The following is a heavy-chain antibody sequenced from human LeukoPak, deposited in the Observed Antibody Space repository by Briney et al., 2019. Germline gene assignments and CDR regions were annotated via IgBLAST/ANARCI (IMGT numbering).Heavy chain of an antibody. D-gene: IGHD3-22*01. J-gene: IGHJ4*02. CDR2: INPHSGGT. Sequence: ASVKVSCKASGYTFTGYYMHWVRQAPGKGLEWMGWINPHSGGTNYAQKFQGRVTMTRDTSISTAYMELSRLRSDDTAVYYCARLFYDSSGYYSLGFDYWGQGTLVTVSS. CDR3: ARLFYDSSGYYSLGFDY. CDR1: GYTFTGYY. V-gene: IGHV1-2*02.